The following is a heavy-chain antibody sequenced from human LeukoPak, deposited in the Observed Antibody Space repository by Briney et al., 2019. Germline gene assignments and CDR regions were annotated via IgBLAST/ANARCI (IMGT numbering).Heavy chain of an antibody. CDR3: AKLPMGADGYSSSWYLAEYFQH. J-gene: IGHJ1*01. CDR1: GFTFSTYA. D-gene: IGHD6-13*01. CDR2: ISGSGSST. Sequence: PGGSLRLSCAASGFTFSTYAMTWVRQAPGKGLEWVSTISGSGSSTYYADSVKGRFTISRDNSKNTLYLQMNSLRAEDTAVYYCAKLPMGADGYSSSWYLAEYFQHWGQGTLVTVSS. V-gene: IGHV3-23*01.